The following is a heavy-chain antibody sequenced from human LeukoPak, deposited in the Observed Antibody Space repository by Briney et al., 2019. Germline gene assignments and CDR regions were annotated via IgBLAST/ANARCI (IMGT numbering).Heavy chain of an antibody. CDR1: GGSISSHY. CDR3: ARDKIIRGYSGYDAEMHWFDP. Sequence: SETLSLTCTVSGGSISSHYWSWIRQPPGKGLEWIGYIYYSGSTNYNPSLKSRVTISVDTSKNQFSLKLSSVTAAGTAVYYCARDKIIRGYSGYDAEMHWFDPWGQGTLVTVSS. V-gene: IGHV4-59*11. CDR2: IYYSGST. D-gene: IGHD5-12*01. J-gene: IGHJ5*02.